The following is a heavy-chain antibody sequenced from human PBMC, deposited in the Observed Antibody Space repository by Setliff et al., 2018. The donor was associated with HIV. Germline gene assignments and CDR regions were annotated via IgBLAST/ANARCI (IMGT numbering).Heavy chain of an antibody. CDR3: AKVDSGHCDSTSCRDFDY. J-gene: IGHJ4*02. D-gene: IGHD2-2*03. V-gene: IGHV3-23*01. CDR1: GLTLSIYS. CDR2: IDPSGDLT. Sequence: PGGSLRLSCAASGLTLSIYSMSWLRQAPGKGLDWVSAIDPSGDLTYYADSVKGRFTISRDNSKNVLSLQRNSLRAEDTAVYYCAKVDSGHCDSTSCRDFDYWGRGTLVTVSS.